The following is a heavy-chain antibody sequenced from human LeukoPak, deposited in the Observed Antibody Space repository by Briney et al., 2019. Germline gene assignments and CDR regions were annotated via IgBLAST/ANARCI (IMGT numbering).Heavy chain of an antibody. D-gene: IGHD4-17*01. CDR1: GFTFSSYA. CDR2: ITDSGGST. CDR3: AKGDGDYNYYYGMDV. Sequence: GGSLRLSCAASGFTFSSYAMSWVRQAPGKGLEWVSAITDSGGSTYYADSVKGRFTISRDNSKNTLFLQMNSLRAEDTAVYYCAKGDGDYNYYYGMDVWGQGTTVTVSS. J-gene: IGHJ6*02. V-gene: IGHV3-23*01.